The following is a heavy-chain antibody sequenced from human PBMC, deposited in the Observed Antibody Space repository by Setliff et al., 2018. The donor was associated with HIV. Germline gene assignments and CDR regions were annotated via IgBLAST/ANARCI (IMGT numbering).Heavy chain of an antibody. CDR1: GGPFTSA. V-gene: IGHV1-69*13. CDR2: IIPIFGTA. Sequence: SVKVSCKASGGPFTSAFNWVRQVPGQGLEWMGGIIPIFGTANYAQNFGGRVTIAADQSTTTSYLQLNSLRFEDTAIYYCASDSPAARFEELEDHYYYFMDVCGKGTTVTVSS. J-gene: IGHJ6*03. CDR3: ASDSPAARFEELEDHYYYFMDV. D-gene: IGHD3-10*01.